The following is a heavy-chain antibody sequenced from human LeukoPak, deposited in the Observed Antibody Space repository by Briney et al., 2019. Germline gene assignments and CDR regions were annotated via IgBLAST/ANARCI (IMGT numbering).Heavy chain of an antibody. Sequence: SWTLSLTCAVYGGSFRGDYWGGIRHPPGKGLEWIGEINHSGSTNYNPSLKSRVTISVDTSKNQFSLKLSSVTAADTAVYYCARGRRRFYDFWSGYYRDYGMDVWGQGTTVTVSS. J-gene: IGHJ6*02. V-gene: IGHV4-34*01. CDR1: GGSFRGDY. CDR3: ARGRRRFYDFWSGYYRDYGMDV. D-gene: IGHD3-3*01. CDR2: INHSGST.